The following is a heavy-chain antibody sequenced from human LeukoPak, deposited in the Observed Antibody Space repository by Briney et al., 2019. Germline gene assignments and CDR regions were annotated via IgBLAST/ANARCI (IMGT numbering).Heavy chain of an antibody. V-gene: IGHV4-59*08. D-gene: IGHD5-24*01. CDR1: GGSINSHY. J-gene: IGHJ3*02. CDR2: IYYSGST. Sequence: SETLSLTCTVSGGSINSHYWSWIRQPPGRGLEWIGYIYYSGSTHYNPSLNSRGTIYLDTSKDQFSLKWSSVTAADSDVYYCARREWLHYDAFDIWGQGTMVTVSS. CDR3: ARREWLHYDAFDI.